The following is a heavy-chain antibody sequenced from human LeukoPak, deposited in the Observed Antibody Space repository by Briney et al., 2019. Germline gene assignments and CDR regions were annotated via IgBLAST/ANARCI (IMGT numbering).Heavy chain of an antibody. D-gene: IGHD3-10*01. Sequence: PSETLSLTCAVYGGSFSSYYWGWIRQPPGKGLEWIGSIYYSGSTYYNPSLKSRVTISVDTSKNQFSLKLSSVTAADTAVYHCARCRNGSGSYYINFNWFDPWGQGTLVTVSS. CDR3: ARCRNGSGSYYINFNWFDP. J-gene: IGHJ5*02. CDR2: IYYSGST. CDR1: GGSFSSYY. V-gene: IGHV4-39*01.